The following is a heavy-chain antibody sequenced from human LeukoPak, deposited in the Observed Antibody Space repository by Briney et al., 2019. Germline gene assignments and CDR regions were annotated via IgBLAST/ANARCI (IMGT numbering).Heavy chain of an antibody. V-gene: IGHV4-31*03. D-gene: IGHD6-6*01. Sequence: SQTLSLACTVSGGSVTSGGFYWSWIRQHPGKGLEWIGYVYYTGSTYYNPSLKSRVTISPDTSKNQFSLKVSSVTAADTAVYYCARISAGRYGMDVWGQGTTVTVSS. CDR3: ARISAGRYGMDV. CDR1: GGSVTSGGFY. J-gene: IGHJ6*02. CDR2: VYYTGST.